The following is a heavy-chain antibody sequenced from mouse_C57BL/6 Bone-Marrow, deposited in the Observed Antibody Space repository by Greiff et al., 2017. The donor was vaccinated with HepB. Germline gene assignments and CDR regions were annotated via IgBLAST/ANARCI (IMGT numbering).Heavy chain of an antibody. V-gene: IGHV1-78*01. CDR1: GYTFTDHT. J-gene: IGHJ4*01. CDR2: IYPRDGST. CDR3: AREGGAGDYYYAMDY. D-gene: IGHD3-3*01. Sequence: VQLQQSDAELVKPGASVKISCKVSGYTFTDHTIHWMKQRPEQGLEWIGYIYPRDGSTKYNEKFKGKATLTADKSSSTAYMQLNSLTSEDSAVYFCAREGGAGDYYYAMDYWGQGTSVTVSS.